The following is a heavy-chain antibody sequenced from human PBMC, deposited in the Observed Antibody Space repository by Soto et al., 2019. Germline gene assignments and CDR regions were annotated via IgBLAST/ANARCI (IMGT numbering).Heavy chain of an antibody. D-gene: IGHD2-2*01. Sequence: WVVSDGAYRGKYRSAIADPPENGLQRSGEITHSGSTNYNPSLKSRVTISVDTSKNQFSLKLSSVTAADTAVYYCARNTTGYCSSTDCYAVLDYWGQRTLVTVS. J-gene: IGHJ4*02. CDR3: ARNTTGYCSSTDCYAVLDY. CDR1: DGAYRGKY. CDR2: ITHSGST. V-gene: IGHV4-34*01.